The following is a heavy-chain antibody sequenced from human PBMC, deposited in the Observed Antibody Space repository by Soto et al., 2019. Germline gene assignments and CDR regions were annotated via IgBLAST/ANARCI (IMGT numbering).Heavy chain of an antibody. V-gene: IGHV3-30-3*01. CDR3: ARVYYDFWSGYPDAGGVHYYYYGMDV. J-gene: IGHJ6*02. CDR1: GFTFSSYA. Sequence: GGSLRLSCAASGFTFSSYAMHWVRQAPGKGLEWVAVISYDGSNKYYADSVKGRFTISRDNSKNTLYLQMNSLRAEDTAVYYCARVYYDFWSGYPDAGGVHYYYYGMDVWGQGTTVTVSS. CDR2: ISYDGSNK. D-gene: IGHD3-3*01.